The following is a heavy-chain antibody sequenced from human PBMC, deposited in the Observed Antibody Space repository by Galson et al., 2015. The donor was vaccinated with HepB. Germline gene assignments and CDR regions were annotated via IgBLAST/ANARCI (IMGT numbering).Heavy chain of an antibody. V-gene: IGHV3-30*02. D-gene: IGHD2-2*01. J-gene: IGHJ4*02. CDR1: GFTFSSYG. CDR2: IRYDGSNK. Sequence: SLRLSCAASGFTFSSYGMHWVRQAPGKGLEWVAFIRYDGSNKYYADSVKGRFTISRDNSKNTLYLQMNSLRAEDTAVYYCAKGVVPAAMLIDYWGQGTLVTVSS. CDR3: AKGVVPAAMLIDY.